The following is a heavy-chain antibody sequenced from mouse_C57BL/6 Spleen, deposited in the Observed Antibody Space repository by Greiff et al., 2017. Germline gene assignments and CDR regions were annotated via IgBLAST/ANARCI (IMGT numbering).Heavy chain of an antibody. CDR1: GYTFTSYW. V-gene: IGHV1-64*01. J-gene: IGHJ4*01. Sequence: VQLKQPGAELVKPGASVKLSCKASGYTFTSYWMHWVKQRPGQGLEWIGMIHPNSGSTNYNEKFKSKATLTVDKSSSTAYMQLSSLTSEDSAVYYCARQLTGTGFYAMDYWGQGTSVTVSS. CDR2: IHPNSGST. D-gene: IGHD4-1*01. CDR3: ARQLTGTGFYAMDY.